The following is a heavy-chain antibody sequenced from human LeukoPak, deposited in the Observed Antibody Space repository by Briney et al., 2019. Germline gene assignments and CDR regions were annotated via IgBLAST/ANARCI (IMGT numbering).Heavy chain of an antibody. CDR2: IYSGGST. CDR1: GFTVSSNY. V-gene: IGHV3-53*01. J-gene: IGHJ4*02. Sequence: PGGSLRLSCAASGFTVSSNYMSWVRQAPGKGLEWVSVIYSGGSTYYADSVKGRFTISRDNARNSLHLQMDSLRAEDTAVYYCTRALSSDNWFASHWGQGTLVTVSS. D-gene: IGHD1-1*01. CDR3: TRALSSDNWFASH.